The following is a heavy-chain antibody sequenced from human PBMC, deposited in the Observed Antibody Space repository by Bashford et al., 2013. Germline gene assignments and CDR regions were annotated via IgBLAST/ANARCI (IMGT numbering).Heavy chain of an antibody. CDR2: INQDGSKK. CDR3: ASFVGNDPG. D-gene: IGHD1-1*01. CDR1: GFTFSSLL. Sequence: GGSLRLSCATSGFTFSSLLDALGPPGSKGKGLEWVANINQDGSKKYYLHSVKGRFTISRDNAKNSLYLQMNSLRADDTAVYYCASFVGNDPGWGQGTLVTVSS. J-gene: IGHJ4*02. V-gene: IGHV3-7*01.